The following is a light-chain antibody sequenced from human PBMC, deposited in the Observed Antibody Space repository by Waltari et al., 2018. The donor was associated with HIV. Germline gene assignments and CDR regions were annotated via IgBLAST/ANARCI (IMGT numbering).Light chain of an antibody. J-gene: IGLJ3*02. CDR2: RNS. Sequence: QSVLTQPPSASGTHGQRVTISCSGSNSNLGANYVYWYQQFPGAAPKLIIYRNSQRPSGVPDRFSGSKSGTSASLAISGLRSDDEANYYCATWDDSLSLWVFGGGTKLTVL. CDR1: NSNLGANY. CDR3: ATWDDSLSLWV. V-gene: IGLV1-47*01.